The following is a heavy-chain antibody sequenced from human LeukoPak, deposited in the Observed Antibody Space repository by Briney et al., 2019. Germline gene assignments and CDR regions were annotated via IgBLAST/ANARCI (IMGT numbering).Heavy chain of an antibody. D-gene: IGHD3/OR15-3a*01. Sequence: GGSLRLSCAASGLTFSTYWMTWVRQAPGKGLEWVANINEDGSAKSYVDSVKGRFTISRDNAKNSLYLQMNSLRVEDTAVYYCARDYDYHSCTGYHLDAYDIWGQGTTVTVSS. CDR2: INEDGSAK. V-gene: IGHV3-7*01. J-gene: IGHJ3*02. CDR1: GLTFSTYW. CDR3: ARDYDYHSCTGYHLDAYDI.